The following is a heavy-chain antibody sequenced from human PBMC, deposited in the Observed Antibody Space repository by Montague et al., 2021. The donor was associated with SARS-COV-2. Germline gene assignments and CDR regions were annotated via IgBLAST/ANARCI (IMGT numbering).Heavy chain of an antibody. Sequence: SETLSLTCTVSGGSISSSTYYWGWIRQPPGKGLEWIGSMYYSGSTYYNPSLKSRVTISVDTSKKQFSLKLSSVTAADTAVYYCARQPRNYYGSGSYWALGDYWGQGTLVTVSS. D-gene: IGHD3-10*01. V-gene: IGHV4-39*01. CDR3: ARQPRNYYGSGSYWALGDY. CDR1: GGSISSSTYY. CDR2: MYYSGST. J-gene: IGHJ4*02.